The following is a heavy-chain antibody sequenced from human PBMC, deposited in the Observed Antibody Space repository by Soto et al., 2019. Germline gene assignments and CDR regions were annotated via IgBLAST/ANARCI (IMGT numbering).Heavy chain of an antibody. CDR1: GVTFSSYP. J-gene: IGHJ6*02. V-gene: IGHV1-69*01. CDR3: ARVGHITHCGMAV. CDR2: IIPFFGTS. D-gene: IGHD1-26*01. Sequence: QVQLVQSGAEVKKPGSSVKVSCEASGVTFSSYPINWVRQAPGQGLEWMGGIIPFFGTSNYAQKFQGRVTITAVDSTSTASVELRSLRSEDPAVYYWARVGHITHCGMAVWGQGTTVTVSS.